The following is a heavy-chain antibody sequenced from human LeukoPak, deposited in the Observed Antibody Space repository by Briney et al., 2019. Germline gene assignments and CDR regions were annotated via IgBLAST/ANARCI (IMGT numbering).Heavy chain of an antibody. J-gene: IGHJ6*03. CDR1: GGSISSYY. CDR2: IYYSGST. D-gene: IGHD6-19*01. CDR3: ARGSGWHYYYYYMDV. Sequence: PSETLSLTCTVSGGSISSYYWSWIRQPPGKGLEWIGYIYYSGSTNYNPSLKSRVTISVDTSKNQFSLKLNSVTAADTAVYYCARGSGWHYYYYYMDVWGKGTTVTVPS. V-gene: IGHV4-59*01.